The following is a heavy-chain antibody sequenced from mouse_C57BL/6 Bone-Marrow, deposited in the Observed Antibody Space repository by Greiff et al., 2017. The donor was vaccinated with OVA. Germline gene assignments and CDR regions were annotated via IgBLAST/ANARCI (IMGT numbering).Heavy chain of an antibody. CDR3: TRQGGQLSQYYFDY. Sequence: VKLQESGAELVRPGASVTLSCKASGYTFTDYEMHWVKQTPVHGLAWIGAIDPETGGTAYNQKFKGKAILTADKSSSTAYMELRSLTSEDSAVYYCTRQGGQLSQYYFDYWGQGTTLTVSS. CDR1: GYTFTDYE. V-gene: IGHV1-15*01. D-gene: IGHD3-2*02. J-gene: IGHJ2*01. CDR2: IDPETGGT.